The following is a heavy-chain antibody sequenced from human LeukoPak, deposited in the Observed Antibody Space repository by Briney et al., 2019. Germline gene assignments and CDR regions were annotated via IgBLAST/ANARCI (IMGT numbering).Heavy chain of an antibody. CDR3: ARGPRDPTEYCSRGTCSPTYEV. CDR1: GFTFSSYW. CDR2: ISSSGRRI. D-gene: IGHD2-15*01. J-gene: IGHJ4*02. V-gene: IGHV3-48*04. Sequence: GGSLRLSCAASGFTFSSYWMSWVRQAPGKGLEWVSYISSSGRRIYYADSVKGRFTISRDNAKNSLYLQMNSLRADDTSIYYCARGPRDPTEYCSRGTCSPTYEVWGQGTLVTVSS.